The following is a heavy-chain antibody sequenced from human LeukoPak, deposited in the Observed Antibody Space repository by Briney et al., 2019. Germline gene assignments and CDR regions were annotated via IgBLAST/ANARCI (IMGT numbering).Heavy chain of an antibody. CDR3: ASAYYGDYGGY. Sequence: SETLSLTCTVSGGSISSYYWSWIRQPPGKGLEWIGYIYYSGSTNYNPSLKSRVTISVDTSKNQFSLKLSSVTAADTAVYYCASAYYGDYGGYWGQGTLVTVSA. CDR1: GGSISSYY. J-gene: IGHJ4*02. V-gene: IGHV4-59*01. CDR2: IYYSGST. D-gene: IGHD4-17*01.